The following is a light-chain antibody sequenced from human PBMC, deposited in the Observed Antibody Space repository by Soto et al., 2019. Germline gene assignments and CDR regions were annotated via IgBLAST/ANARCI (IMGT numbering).Light chain of an antibody. V-gene: IGLV1-40*01. J-gene: IGLJ1*01. CDR2: GNN. Sequence: QSVLTQPPSVSGAPGQRVSISCTGSSSNIGAGYGVHWYHQLPGTAPKLLIFGNNNRPSGVPDRFSGSKSGTSASLGITGLQADDEPDYPCKSYDRSLNGYVFGTGTKVTVL. CDR1: SSNIGAGYG. CDR3: KSYDRSLNGYV.